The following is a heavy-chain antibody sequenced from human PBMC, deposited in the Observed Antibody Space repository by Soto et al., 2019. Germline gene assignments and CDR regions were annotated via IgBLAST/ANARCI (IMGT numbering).Heavy chain of an antibody. CDR1: GGSISSSNW. D-gene: IGHD6-19*01. Sequence: QVQLQESGPGLVKPSGTLSLTCAVSGGSISSSNWWSWVRQPPGKGLEWIGEIYHSGSTNYNPSLKSRVTMSVDKSKNQFSLKLSSVTAADTAVYYCAREKDGAVAGPGTIFDPWGQGTLVTVSS. CDR3: AREKDGAVAGPGTIFDP. CDR2: IYHSGST. V-gene: IGHV4-4*02. J-gene: IGHJ5*02.